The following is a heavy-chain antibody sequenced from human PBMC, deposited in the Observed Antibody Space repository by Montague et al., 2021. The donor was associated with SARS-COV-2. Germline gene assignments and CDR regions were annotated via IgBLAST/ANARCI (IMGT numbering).Heavy chain of an antibody. CDR2: INHSGST. CDR3: ARERYSFSLTRGSTWFDP. V-gene: IGHV4-34*01. D-gene: IGHD3-9*01. J-gene: IGHJ5*02. CDR1: GGSFSGYY. Sequence: SETLSLTCAAYGGSFSGYYWSWIRQPPGKGLEWIGEINHSGSTNYNPSLKSRVTISVDTSKNQFSLKLSSVTAADTAVYYCARERYSFSLTRGSTWFDPWGQGTLVTVSS.